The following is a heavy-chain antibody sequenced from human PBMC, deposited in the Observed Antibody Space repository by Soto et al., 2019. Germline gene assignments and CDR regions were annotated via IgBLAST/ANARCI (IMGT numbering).Heavy chain of an antibody. D-gene: IGHD2-2*02. CDR3: ASPAGYCSSTSCYTVYGMDV. J-gene: IGHJ6*02. Sequence: GESLKISCKVSGYSFTSYWISGVRQMPGKGLEWMGRIDPSDSYTNYSPSFQGHVTISADKSISTAYLQWSSLKASDTAMYYCASPAGYCSSTSCYTVYGMDVWGQGTTVTVSS. CDR2: IDPSDSYT. V-gene: IGHV5-10-1*01. CDR1: GYSFTSYW.